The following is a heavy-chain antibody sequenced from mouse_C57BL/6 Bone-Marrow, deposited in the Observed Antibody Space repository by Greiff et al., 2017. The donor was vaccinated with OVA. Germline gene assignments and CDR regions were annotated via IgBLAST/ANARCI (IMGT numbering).Heavy chain of an antibody. Sequence: VQLQQPGAELVKPGASVKLSCKASGYTFTSYWMHWVKQRPGQGLEWIGYIYIGNGYTEYNEKFKGKATLTSDTSSSTAYMQLSSLTSEDSAIYFCASRGDYDGGDYYYAMDYWGQGTSVTVSS. D-gene: IGHD2-4*01. CDR2: IYIGNGYT. V-gene: IGHV1-58*01. CDR1: GYTFTSYW. J-gene: IGHJ4*01. CDR3: ASRGDYDGGDYYYAMDY.